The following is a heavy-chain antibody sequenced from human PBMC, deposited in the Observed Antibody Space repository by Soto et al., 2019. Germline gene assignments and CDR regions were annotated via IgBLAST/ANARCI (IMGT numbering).Heavy chain of an antibody. CDR2: IYHSGST. J-gene: IGHJ4*02. CDR1: GGSISSSNW. D-gene: IGHD3-22*01. V-gene: IGHV4-4*02. Sequence: QVQLQESGPGLVKPSGTLSLTCAVSGGSISSSNWWSWVRQPPGKGLEWIGEIYHSGSTNYNPSLKSRVTIQVDKSKNQFSLKLSSVTAADTAVYYCARARTYDSSGPYYFDYWGQGTLVTVSS. CDR3: ARARTYDSSGPYYFDY.